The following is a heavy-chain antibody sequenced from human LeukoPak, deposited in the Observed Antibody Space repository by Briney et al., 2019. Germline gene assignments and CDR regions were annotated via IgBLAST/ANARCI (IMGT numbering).Heavy chain of an antibody. V-gene: IGHV1-69*13. CDR3: AGSTVTRLAEYFQH. J-gene: IGHJ1*01. CDR2: IIPIFGTA. D-gene: IGHD4-17*01. CDR1: GGTFSSYA. Sequence: SVKVSCKASGGTFSSYAISWVRQAPGQGLEWMGGIIPIFGTANYAQKFQGRVTITADESTSTAYMELSSLRSEDTAVYYCAGSTVTRLAEYFQHWGQGTLVTVSS.